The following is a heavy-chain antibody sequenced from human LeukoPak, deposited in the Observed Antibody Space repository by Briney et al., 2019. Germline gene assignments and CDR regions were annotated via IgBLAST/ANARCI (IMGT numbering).Heavy chain of an antibody. CDR1: GGSISSSSYY. CDR3: ARAVAARAFDY. CDR2: IYYSGST. D-gene: IGHD6-6*01. J-gene: IGHJ4*02. V-gene: IGHV4-39*07. Sequence: SETLSLTCTVSGGSISSSSYYWGWIRQPPGKGLEWIGSIYYSGSTNYNPSLKSRVTISVDTSKNQFSLKLSSVTAADTAVYYCARAVAARAFDYWGQGTLVTVSS.